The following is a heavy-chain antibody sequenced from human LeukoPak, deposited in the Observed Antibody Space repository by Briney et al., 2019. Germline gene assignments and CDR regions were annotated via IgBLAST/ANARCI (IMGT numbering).Heavy chain of an antibody. D-gene: IGHD1-26*01. CDR1: GFTFSSYA. Sequence: SGGSPRLSCAASGFTFSSYAMSWVRQAPGKGLEWVSGISGSGDNTYYADSVKGRFTISRDNSKNTLYLQMNSLRAEDTAVYYCAKGERLDYWGQGTLVTVSS. V-gene: IGHV3-23*01. J-gene: IGHJ4*02. CDR3: AKGERLDY. CDR2: ISGSGDNT.